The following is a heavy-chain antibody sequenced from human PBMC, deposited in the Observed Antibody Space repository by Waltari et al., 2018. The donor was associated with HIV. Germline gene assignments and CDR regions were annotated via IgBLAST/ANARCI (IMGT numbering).Heavy chain of an antibody. CDR1: GFTFSSYG. V-gene: IGHV3-30*18. D-gene: IGHD3-3*01. CDR2: ISYDGSNK. J-gene: IGHJ6*02. CDR3: AKDARFLDLDYYYGMDV. Sequence: QVQLVESGGGVVQPGRSLGLPCAAPGFTFSSYGMHWVRQAPGKGLEWVAVISYDGSNKYYADSVKGRFTISRDNSKNTLYLQMNSLRAEDTAVYYCAKDARFLDLDYYYGMDVWGQGTTVTVSS.